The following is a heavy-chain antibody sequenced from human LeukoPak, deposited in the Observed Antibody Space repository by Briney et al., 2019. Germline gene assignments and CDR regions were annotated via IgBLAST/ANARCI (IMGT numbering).Heavy chain of an antibody. CDR2: IYYSGST. V-gene: IGHV4-39*01. CDR1: GGSISSGSYY. J-gene: IGHJ4*02. Sequence: SETLSLTCTVSGGSISSGSYYWGWIRQPPGKGLEWIGSIYYSGSTYYNPSLKSRVTISVDTSKNQFSLKLSSVTAADTAVYYCARHKNDYVWGSYRPTPYFDYWGQGTLVTVSS. D-gene: IGHD3-16*02. CDR3: ARHKNDYVWGSYRPTPYFDY.